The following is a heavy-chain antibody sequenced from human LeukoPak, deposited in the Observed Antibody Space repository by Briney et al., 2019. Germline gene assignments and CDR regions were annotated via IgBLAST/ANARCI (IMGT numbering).Heavy chain of an antibody. CDR1: GFTFSSYA. CDR3: AKDEGDSGYSGYDSRPSFDY. D-gene: IGHD5-12*01. V-gene: IGHV3-30-3*01. CDR2: ISYDGSNK. Sequence: GGSLRLSCVASGFTFSSYAMHWVRQAPGKGLEWVAVISYDGSNKYYADSVKGRFTISRDNSKNTLYLQMNSLRAEDTGVYYCAKDEGDSGYSGYDSRPSFDYWGQGTLVTVSS. J-gene: IGHJ4*02.